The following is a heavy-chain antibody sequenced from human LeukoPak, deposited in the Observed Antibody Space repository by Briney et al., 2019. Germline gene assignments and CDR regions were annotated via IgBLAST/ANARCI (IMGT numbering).Heavy chain of an antibody. CDR1: GGSFSGYY. J-gene: IGHJ1*01. CDR3: ARDRSGYFQN. CDR2: INHSGYT. Sequence: PSETLSLTCGVYGGSFSGYYYSWIRQPPGKGLEWIGEINHSGYTNYNPSLKSRVTISVDTSKNHFSLKLGSVTAADTAVYYCARDRSGYFQNWGQGTLVTVSS. D-gene: IGHD3-22*01. V-gene: IGHV4-34*01.